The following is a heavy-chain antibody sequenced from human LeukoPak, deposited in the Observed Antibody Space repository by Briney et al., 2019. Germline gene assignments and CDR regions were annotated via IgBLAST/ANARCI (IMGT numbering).Heavy chain of an antibody. CDR3: AKDASGYYYYYDS. Sequence: GGSLRLSRAASGFTYNNYAMNWVRQAPGRGLEWVSSITGSGGSTFYADSVKGRFTISRDNSKNTLYLQMNSLRAEDTAVYYCAKDASGYYYYYDSWGQGTLVTVSS. V-gene: IGHV3-23*01. J-gene: IGHJ4*02. CDR1: GFTYNNYA. D-gene: IGHD3-22*01. CDR2: ITGSGGST.